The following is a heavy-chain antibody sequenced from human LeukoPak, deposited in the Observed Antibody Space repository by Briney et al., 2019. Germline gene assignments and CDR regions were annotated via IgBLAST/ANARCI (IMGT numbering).Heavy chain of an antibody. J-gene: IGHJ4*02. CDR1: GFTFSSYE. CDR2: ISSSGSTI. V-gene: IGHV3-48*03. D-gene: IGHD3-22*01. Sequence: GGSLRLSCAASGFTFSSYEMNWVRQAPGKGLEWVSYISSSGSTIYYADSVKGRFTISRDNAKNSLYLQMNSLRAEDTAVYYCARDGPYYYDSSGYKDYWGQGTLVTVSS. CDR3: ARDGPYYYDSSGYKDY.